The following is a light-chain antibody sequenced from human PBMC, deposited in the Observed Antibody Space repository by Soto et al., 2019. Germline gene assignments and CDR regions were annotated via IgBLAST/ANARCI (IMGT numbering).Light chain of an antibody. Sequence: EIVLTQSPGTLSLSPGERATLSCRASQSVSSSYLAWYQQKPGQAPRLLIYGASSRDTGIPDRFSGSGSGTDYTLTISRLEPDEFAVYYWQPYGSSPPYSFGQETKL. CDR1: QSVSSSY. V-gene: IGKV3-20*01. CDR2: GAS. CDR3: QPYGSSPPYS. J-gene: IGKJ2*01.